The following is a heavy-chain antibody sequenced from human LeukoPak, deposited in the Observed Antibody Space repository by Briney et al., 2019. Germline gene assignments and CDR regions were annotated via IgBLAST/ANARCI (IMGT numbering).Heavy chain of an antibody. D-gene: IGHD3-10*01. J-gene: IGHJ4*02. V-gene: IGHV3-23*01. Sequence: GGSLRLSCAASGFTFSSYAMSWVRQAPGKGLEWVSTISGNDGGTYYADSVKGRFTISRDNSKNTLYLQMNSLRAEDTAVYYCAKEPRNLYYYGSAGNYWGQGTLVTVSS. CDR2: ISGNDGGT. CDR3: AKEPRNLYYYGSAGNY. CDR1: GFTFSSYA.